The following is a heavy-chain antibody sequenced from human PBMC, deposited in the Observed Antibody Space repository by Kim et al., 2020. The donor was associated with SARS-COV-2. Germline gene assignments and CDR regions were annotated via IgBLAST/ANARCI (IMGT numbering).Heavy chain of an antibody. CDR1: DFSVPNNF. D-gene: IGHD3-16*01. Sequence: GGSLRLSCAASDFSVPNNFMSWVRQGPGKGLEWVSVLYVDGRTFHTDSVKGRFTISRDDSKNTLYLQMNNLRADDTAVYYCAGTWRSRLEVWGQGTTV. V-gene: IGHV3-53*01. CDR3: AGTWRSRLEV. CDR2: LYVDGRT. J-gene: IGHJ6*02.